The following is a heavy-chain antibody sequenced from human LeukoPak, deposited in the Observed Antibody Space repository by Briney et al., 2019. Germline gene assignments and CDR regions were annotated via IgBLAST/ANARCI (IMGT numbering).Heavy chain of an antibody. D-gene: IGHD3-16*01. CDR3: ARAEGDFDY. CDR2: IYSGGST. J-gene: IGHJ4*02. CDR1: GFTFSNYA. V-gene: IGHV3-53*01. Sequence: GGSLRLTCAASGFTFSNYAMSWVRQAPGKGLEWVSVIYSGGSTYYADSVKGRFTISRDNSKNTLYLQMNSLRAEDTAVYYCARAEGDFDYWGQGTLVTASS.